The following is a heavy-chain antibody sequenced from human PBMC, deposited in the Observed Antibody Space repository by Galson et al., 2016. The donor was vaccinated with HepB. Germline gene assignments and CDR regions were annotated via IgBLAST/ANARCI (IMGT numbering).Heavy chain of an antibody. CDR1: GFTFSSYA. Sequence: SLRLSCAASGFTFSSYAMSWVRQAPGKGLEWVSTISGSGGSTYYADSVKGRFTISRDNSKTTLYLQMNSLRAEDTAVYYCARPSSSSWAFDYWGQGTLVTVSS. D-gene: IGHD6-6*01. CDR3: ARPSSSSWAFDY. J-gene: IGHJ4*02. CDR2: ISGSGGST. V-gene: IGHV3-23*01.